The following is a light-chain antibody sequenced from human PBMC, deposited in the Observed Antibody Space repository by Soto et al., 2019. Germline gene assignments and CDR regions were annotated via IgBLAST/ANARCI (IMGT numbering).Light chain of an antibody. CDR3: QHYNSYPWT. V-gene: IGKV1-5*03. CDR1: QSISTW. Sequence: DIQMTQSPSTLSASVGDRVTITCRASQSISTWLAWYQQKPGKAPILLIYKASNLESGVPSRFSGSGSGTEFTLTIISLQPDDFAAYYCQHYNSYPWTFGQGTKVEIK. J-gene: IGKJ1*01. CDR2: KAS.